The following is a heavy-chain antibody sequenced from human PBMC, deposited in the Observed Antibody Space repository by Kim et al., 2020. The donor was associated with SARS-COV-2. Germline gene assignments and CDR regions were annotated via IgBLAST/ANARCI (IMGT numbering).Heavy chain of an antibody. J-gene: IGHJ4*02. D-gene: IGHD6-13*01. Sequence: EYAASVKGRFTISRDDSKSIAYLQINSLKTEDTAVYYCTRKHSSSWYVDYWGQGTLVTVSS. V-gene: IGHV3-49*02. CDR3: TRKHSSSWYVDY.